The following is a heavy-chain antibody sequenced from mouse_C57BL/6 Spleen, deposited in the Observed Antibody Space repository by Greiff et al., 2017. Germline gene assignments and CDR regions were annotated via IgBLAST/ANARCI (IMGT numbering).Heavy chain of an antibody. J-gene: IGHJ2*01. CDR3: ARGSTTVVALYDFDC. Sequence: QVQLQQPGAELVRPGTSVKLSCKASGYTFTSYWMHWVKQRPGQGLEWIGVIDPSDSYTNYNQKFKGKATVTVDTSSSTAYMQLSSLTSEDSAVYYCARGSTTVVALYDFDCWGQGTTLTVSS. V-gene: IGHV1-59*01. CDR1: GYTFTSYW. CDR2: IDPSDSYT. D-gene: IGHD1-1*01.